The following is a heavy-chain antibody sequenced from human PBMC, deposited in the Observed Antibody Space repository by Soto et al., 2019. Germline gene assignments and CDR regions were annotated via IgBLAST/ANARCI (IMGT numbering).Heavy chain of an antibody. D-gene: IGHD1-20*01. Sequence: GGSLRLSCAASGFTFSIFAMSWVRQAPGKGLEWVSGMGGSNDDTYYADSVKGRFTISRDNSKNTLFLQMNSLRAEDTAVYYYAKDRVNHNSVWDPFDVWGQGTMVTVSS. CDR1: GFTFSIFA. CDR2: MGGSNDDT. CDR3: AKDRVNHNSVWDPFDV. V-gene: IGHV3-23*01. J-gene: IGHJ3*01.